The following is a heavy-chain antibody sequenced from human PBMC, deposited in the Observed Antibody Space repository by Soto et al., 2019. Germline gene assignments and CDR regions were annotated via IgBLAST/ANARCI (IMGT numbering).Heavy chain of an antibody. Sequence: QVQLQESGPGLVKPSQTLSLTCTVSGGSISSGGYYWSWIRQHPGKGLEWIGYIYYSGSTYYNPSLKSRVTISVDTSKNQFSLKLSSVTAADTAVYYCARGPIRITIFGVVIPGDYQHWGQGTLVTVSS. CDR1: GGSISSGGYY. CDR2: IYYSGST. V-gene: IGHV4-31*03. J-gene: IGHJ1*01. D-gene: IGHD3-3*01. CDR3: ARGPIRITIFGVVIPGDYQH.